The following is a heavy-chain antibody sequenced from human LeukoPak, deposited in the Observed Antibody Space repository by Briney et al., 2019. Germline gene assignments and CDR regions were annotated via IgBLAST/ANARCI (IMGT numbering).Heavy chain of an antibody. D-gene: IGHD3-10*01. CDR3: AKVVSGTFDI. J-gene: IGHJ3*02. CDR2: IGSSSGGT. CDR1: GFTFSNYG. V-gene: IGHV3-23*01. Sequence: PGGSLRLSCAASGFTFSNYGMSWVRQAPGRGLEWVSAIGSSSGGTSYADSVKGRFTISRDNSKNTLYLQMNSLRAEDTAVYYCAKVVSGTFDIWGQGTMVTVSS.